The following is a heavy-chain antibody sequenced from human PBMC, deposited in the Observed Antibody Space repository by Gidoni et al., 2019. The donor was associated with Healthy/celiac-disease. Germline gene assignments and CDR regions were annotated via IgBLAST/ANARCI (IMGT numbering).Heavy chain of an antibody. CDR3: ARSELGYCSSTSCYMAYYYYYGMDV. J-gene: IGHJ6*02. V-gene: IGHV3-33*01. Sequence: QVQLVESGGGVVQPGRSLRLSCAASGFTFSSYGMHWVRQAPGKGLEWVAVIWYDGSNKYYADSVKGRFTISRDNSKNTLYLQMNSLRAEDTAVYYCARSELGYCSSTSCYMAYYYYYGMDVWGQGTTVTVSS. D-gene: IGHD2-2*02. CDR2: IWYDGSNK. CDR1: GFTFSSYG.